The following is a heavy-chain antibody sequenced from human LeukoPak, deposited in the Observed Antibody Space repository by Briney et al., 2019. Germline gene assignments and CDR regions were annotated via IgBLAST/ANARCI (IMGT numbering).Heavy chain of an antibody. CDR3: ARGGLPRENWFDP. CDR1: DGSISTYY. CDR2: IYTTGST. V-gene: IGHV4-4*07. D-gene: IGHD3/OR15-3a*01. Sequence: SETLSLTCTVSDGSISTYYWGWIRQPAGKGLEWIGRIYTTGSTNYNPSLKSRVTMSVDTSKNQFSLKLTSVTAADTAVYYCARGGLPRENWFDPWGQGTLVTVSS. J-gene: IGHJ5*02.